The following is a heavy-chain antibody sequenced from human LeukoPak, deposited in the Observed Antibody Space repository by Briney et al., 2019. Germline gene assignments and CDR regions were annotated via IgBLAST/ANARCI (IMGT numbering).Heavy chain of an antibody. Sequence: GGSLRLSCAASGGTISNYWMSWVRQAPGKGLEWVANIKQDGSDKYYVGSVKGRFTISRDNAKNSLYLQMNSLRAEDTAVYYCARTPWDFWSNSMDVWGKGTTVTVSS. D-gene: IGHD3-3*01. CDR3: ARTPWDFWSNSMDV. CDR1: GGTISNYW. V-gene: IGHV3-7*01. CDR2: IKQDGSDK. J-gene: IGHJ6*04.